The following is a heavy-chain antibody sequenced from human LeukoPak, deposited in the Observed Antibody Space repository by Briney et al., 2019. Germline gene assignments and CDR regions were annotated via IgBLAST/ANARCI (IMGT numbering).Heavy chain of an antibody. CDR1: GASISSGDYY. D-gene: IGHD6-13*01. V-gene: IGHV4-30-4*01. Sequence: PSETLSLTCTVSGASISSGDYYWSWIRHPPGKGLEWIGNIYYSGSTYYNPSLKSRVTISVDTSKNQFSLKLSSVTAADTAVYYCARCTPGYSSSTDTNWFDPW. CDR3: ARCTPGYSSSTDTNWFDP. J-gene: IGHJ5*02. CDR2: IYYSGST.